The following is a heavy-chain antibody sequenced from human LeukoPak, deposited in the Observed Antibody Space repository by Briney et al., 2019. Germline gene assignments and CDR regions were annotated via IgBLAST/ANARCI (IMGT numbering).Heavy chain of an antibody. CDR2: IYYSGST. CDR3: ARGRRETRPKGATTDCYFDY. J-gene: IGHJ4*02. V-gene: IGHV4-31*03. D-gene: IGHD1-26*01. Sequence: SETLSLTCTVSGGSISSGGYYWSWIRQHPGKGLEWIGYIYYSGSTYCNPSLKSRVTISVDRSKNQFSLKLSSVTAADTAVYYCARGRRETRPKGATTDCYFDYWGQGTLVTVSS. CDR1: GGSISSGGYY.